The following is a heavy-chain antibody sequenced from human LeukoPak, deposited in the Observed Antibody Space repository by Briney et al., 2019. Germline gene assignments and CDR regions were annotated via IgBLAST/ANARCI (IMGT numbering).Heavy chain of an antibody. J-gene: IGHJ4*02. D-gene: IGHD3-22*01. Sequence: SETLSLTCTVSGGSISSYYWSWIRQPPGKGLEWIGYIYYSGSTNYNPSLKSRVTISVDTSKNQFSLKLSSVTAADTAVYYCASIPYDSSGSGYWGQGTLVTASS. CDR2: IYYSGST. CDR1: GGSISSYY. V-gene: IGHV4-59*01. CDR3: ASIPYDSSGSGY.